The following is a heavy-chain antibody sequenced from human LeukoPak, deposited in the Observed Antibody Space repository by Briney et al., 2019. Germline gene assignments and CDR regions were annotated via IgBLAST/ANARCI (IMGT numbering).Heavy chain of an antibody. CDR1: GYTFTSYG. D-gene: IGHD3-22*01. J-gene: IGHJ4*02. Sequence: GASVKVSCKASGYTFTSYGISWVRQAPGQGLEWMGWISAYNGNRNYAQKLQGRVTMTTDTSTNTAYMELRSLRSDDTAVYYCAGHSSGTALFDYWGQGTLVTVPS. CDR2: ISAYNGNR. V-gene: IGHV1-18*01. CDR3: AGHSSGTALFDY.